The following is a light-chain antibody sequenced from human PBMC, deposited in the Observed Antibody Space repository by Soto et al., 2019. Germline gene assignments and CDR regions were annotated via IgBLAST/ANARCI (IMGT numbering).Light chain of an antibody. CDR1: QSVSNN. Sequence: ENVLTQSPGTLSLSPGERASLPCRASQSVSNNYLAWYQQKPGQAPRLLIHGASTRATGFPARFSGSGSGTDFTLTISSLQSEDFAVYYCQQYNNWPPSWTFGQGTKVDIK. J-gene: IGKJ1*01. CDR2: GAS. V-gene: IGKV3-15*01. CDR3: QQYNNWPPSWT.